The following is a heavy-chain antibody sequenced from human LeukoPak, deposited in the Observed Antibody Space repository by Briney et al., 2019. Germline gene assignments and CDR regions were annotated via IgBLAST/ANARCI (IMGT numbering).Heavy chain of an antibody. Sequence: PSETLSLTCTVSGYSISSGYYWGWIRQPPGKGLEWIGSIYHSGSTYYNPSLKSRVTISVDTSKNQFSLKLSSVTAADTAVYYCARHIPTTVLRFLESLVAFDIWGQGTMVTVSS. J-gene: IGHJ3*02. CDR2: IYHSGST. V-gene: IGHV4-38-2*02. CDR1: GYSISSGYY. D-gene: IGHD3-3*01. CDR3: ARHIPTTVLRFLESLVAFDI.